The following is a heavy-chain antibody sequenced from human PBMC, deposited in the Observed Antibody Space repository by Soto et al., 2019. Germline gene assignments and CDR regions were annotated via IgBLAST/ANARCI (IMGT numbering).Heavy chain of an antibody. CDR1: GYSFYNSK. D-gene: IGHD2-2*01. V-gene: IGHV3-21*01. CDR2: ITSTSGYI. J-gene: IGHJ6*02. Sequence: GWSPRLGFTACGYSFYNSKMNGVRQTPGKGLEWVASITSTSGYIYYANSVKVRFTISRDNAKNLLFLQMDSLRDEDTAVYFCAGDEAVRVPDYSYGMDVWGQGTTVTVSS. CDR3: AGDEAVRVPDYSYGMDV.